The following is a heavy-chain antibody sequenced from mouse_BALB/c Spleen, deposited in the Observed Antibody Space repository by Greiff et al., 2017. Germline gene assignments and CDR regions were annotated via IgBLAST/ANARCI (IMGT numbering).Heavy chain of an antibody. D-gene: IGHD1-1*01. V-gene: IGHV3-2*02. CDR3: ARKEDYYGSSYDY. J-gene: IGHJ2*01. CDR1: GYSITSDYA. Sequence: EVKLPESGPGLVKPSQSLSLTCTVTGYSITSDYAWNWIRQFPGNKLEWMGYISYSGSTSYNPSLKSRISITRHTSKNQFFLQLNSVTTEDTATYYCARKEDYYGSSYDYWGQGTTLTVSS. CDR2: ISYSGST.